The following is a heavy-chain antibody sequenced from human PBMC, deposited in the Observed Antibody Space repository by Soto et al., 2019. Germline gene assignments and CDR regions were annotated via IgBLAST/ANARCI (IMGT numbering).Heavy chain of an antibody. CDR3: AKDRSPSLTGVSSTVFDY. CDR2: ISYDGSNK. D-gene: IGHD2-2*01. J-gene: IGHJ4*02. V-gene: IGHV3-30*18. Sequence: GGSLRLSCAASGFTFSSYGMHWVRQAPGKGLEWVAVISYDGSNKYYADSVKGRFTISRDNSKNTLYLQMNSLRAEDTAVYYCAKDRSPSLTGVSSTVFDYWGQGTLVTVSS. CDR1: GFTFSSYG.